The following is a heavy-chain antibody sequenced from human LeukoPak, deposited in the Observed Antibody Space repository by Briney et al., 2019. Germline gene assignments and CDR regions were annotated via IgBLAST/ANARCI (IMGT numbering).Heavy chain of an antibody. D-gene: IGHD3-22*01. CDR3: ARRRYYDSTGYLD. V-gene: IGHV4-39*02. Sequence: SETLSLTCTISSGSISSSSYYWGWVRQPPGKGLEWIADIYYSGSTYYNPSLKSRVSISIDTSNNHFSLRLSSVTAADTALYYCARRRYYDSTGYLDWGQGTLVTVSS. CDR1: SGSISSSSYY. J-gene: IGHJ1*01. CDR2: IYYSGST.